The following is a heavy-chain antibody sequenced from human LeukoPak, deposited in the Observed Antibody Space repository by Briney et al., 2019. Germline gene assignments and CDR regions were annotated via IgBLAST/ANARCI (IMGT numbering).Heavy chain of an antibody. D-gene: IGHD1-26*01. J-gene: IGHJ4*02. CDR1: GFTFSNSA. Sequence: GGSLRLSCAASGFTFSNSAMSWVRQAPGEGLEWVSTFSAYSGSTYYADSVKGRFTISRDNSKNTLYLQMNSLRADDTAVYYCAKGVGSTGSYFDYWGQGTLVTVSS. CDR2: FSAYSGST. V-gene: IGHV3-23*01. CDR3: AKGVGSTGSYFDY.